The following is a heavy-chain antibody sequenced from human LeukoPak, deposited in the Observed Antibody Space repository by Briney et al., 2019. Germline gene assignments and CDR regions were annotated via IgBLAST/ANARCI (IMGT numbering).Heavy chain of an antibody. Sequence: SETLSLTCTVSGGSISSSSYYWGWIRQPPGKGLQWIGSIYYTGDTYYNPSLKSRVTISLDTSKNQFSLKLTSVTAADAAVYYCAKVGPPYYSDTSGYYQPFDSWGQGTLVTVSS. CDR2: IYYTGDT. D-gene: IGHD3-22*01. CDR3: AKVGPPYYSDTSGYYQPFDS. J-gene: IGHJ4*02. CDR1: GGSISSSSYY. V-gene: IGHV4-39*07.